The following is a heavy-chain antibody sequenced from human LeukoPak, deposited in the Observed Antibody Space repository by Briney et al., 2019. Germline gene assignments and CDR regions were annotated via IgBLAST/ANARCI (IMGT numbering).Heavy chain of an antibody. CDR1: GGSISSSTSY. J-gene: IGHJ4*02. CDR2: IYYSGST. CDR3: ARQMYYYDSSGYYDY. V-gene: IGHV4-39*01. D-gene: IGHD3-22*01. Sequence: PSETLSLTCTVSGGSISSSTSYWGWIRRPPGKGMEWIGSIYYSGSTYYNTSRKSRVTISVKTSKNQFSLRLSSVTAADTAVYFCARQMYYYDSSGYYDYWGQGALVTVSS.